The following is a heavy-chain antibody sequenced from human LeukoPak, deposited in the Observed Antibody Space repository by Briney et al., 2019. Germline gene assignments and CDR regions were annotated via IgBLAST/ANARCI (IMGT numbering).Heavy chain of an antibody. CDR3: ARDLGHERRGGFFES. V-gene: IGHV4-4*07. D-gene: IGHD1-1*01. Sequence: PSETLSLTCSVSGGSISSDYWNWIRQPAGKGLEFIGRIHVSGVTNYSPSLGGRVTMSVDRSKNQLSLNLNSVTAADTAVYYCARDLGHERRGGFFESWGQGTLVTVSS. J-gene: IGHJ4*02. CDR2: IHVSGVT. CDR1: GGSISSDY.